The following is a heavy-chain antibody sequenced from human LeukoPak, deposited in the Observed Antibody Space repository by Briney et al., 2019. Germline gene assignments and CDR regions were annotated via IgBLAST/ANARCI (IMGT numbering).Heavy chain of an antibody. Sequence: GGSPRLSCVASGFPFNKNAMHWVRQGPGKGLEWVAYIAHHGNDKYYVDTVKGRFTISRDNSKTTLYLQLNSLGLDDTAVYYCAKDGAWSCTDWGQGALVTVSS. CDR3: AKDGAWSCTD. V-gene: IGHV3-30*02. J-gene: IGHJ4*02. CDR2: IAHHGNDK. D-gene: IGHD2-21*02. CDR1: GFPFNKNA.